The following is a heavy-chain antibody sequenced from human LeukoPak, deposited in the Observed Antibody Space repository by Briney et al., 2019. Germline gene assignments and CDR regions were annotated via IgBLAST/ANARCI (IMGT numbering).Heavy chain of an antibody. Sequence: SETLSLTCTVSGGSISSYYWSWIRQPPGKGLEWIGYIYYSGSTNYNPSLKSRVTISVDTSKNQFSLKLSSVTAADTAAYYCARVEMVTNLGYFDYWGQGTLVTVSS. CDR2: IYYSGST. CDR3: ARVEMVTNLGYFDY. CDR1: GGSISSYY. J-gene: IGHJ4*02. V-gene: IGHV4-59*08. D-gene: IGHD5-24*01.